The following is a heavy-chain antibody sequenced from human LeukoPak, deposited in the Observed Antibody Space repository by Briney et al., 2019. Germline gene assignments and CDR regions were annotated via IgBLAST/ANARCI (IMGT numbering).Heavy chain of an antibody. CDR2: ISGSGGST. D-gene: IGHD3-3*01. CDR3: AKEGYYDFWSGHNS. Sequence: GGSLRLSCAASGFTFSSYAMSWVRQAPGKGLEWVSAISGSGGSTYYADSEKGRFTISRDNSKNTLYLQMNSLRAEDTAVYYCAKEGYYDFWSGHNSWGQGTLVTVSS. V-gene: IGHV3-23*01. CDR1: GFTFSSYA. J-gene: IGHJ5*02.